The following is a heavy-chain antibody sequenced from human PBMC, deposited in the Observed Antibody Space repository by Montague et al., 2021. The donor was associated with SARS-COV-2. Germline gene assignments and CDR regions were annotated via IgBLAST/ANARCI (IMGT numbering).Heavy chain of an antibody. J-gene: IGHJ3*02. Sequence: SLRLSFAASGFTFSSYEMNWVRQAPGKGLEWVSYISSSGSTIYYADSVKGRFTISRDNAKNSLYLQMNSLRAEDTAVYYCAGSPPGIAAAGTVAAFDIWGQGTMVTVSS. V-gene: IGHV3-48*03. CDR2: ISSSGSTI. CDR1: GFTFSSYE. D-gene: IGHD6-13*01. CDR3: AGSPPGIAAAGTVAAFDI.